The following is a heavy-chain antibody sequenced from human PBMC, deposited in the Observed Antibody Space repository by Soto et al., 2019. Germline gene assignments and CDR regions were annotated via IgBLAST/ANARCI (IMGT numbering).Heavy chain of an antibody. CDR1: GFTFSDYY. D-gene: IGHD6-13*01. V-gene: IGHV3-11*05. CDR2: ISSSTSHT. J-gene: IGHJ4*02. Sequence: QVQLVESGGGLVKPGGSLRLSCAVSGFTFSDYYMTWIRQAPGKGLEWVSYISSSTSHTNYADYVKGRFTISRDNAKNSLFLQMKSLIAEDTAVYYCARGRGAAADYFDFWGQGTLVTVSS. CDR3: ARGRGAAADYFDF.